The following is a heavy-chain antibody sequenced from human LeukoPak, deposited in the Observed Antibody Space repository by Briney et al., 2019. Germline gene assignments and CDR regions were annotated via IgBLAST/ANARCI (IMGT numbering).Heavy chain of an antibody. D-gene: IGHD3-22*01. CDR2: ITWNRDNI. CDR1: GFTFDDYA. V-gene: IGHV3-9*01. Sequence: GRSLRLSCAASGFTFDDYAMHWVRQAPGKGLEWVSGITWNRDNIGYGDSVKGRFTISRDNVKNVLYLQMTGLRPEDTALYYCAKDLSSAITSALVLDVWGQGTTVIVSS. CDR3: AKDLSSAITSALVLDV. J-gene: IGHJ6*02.